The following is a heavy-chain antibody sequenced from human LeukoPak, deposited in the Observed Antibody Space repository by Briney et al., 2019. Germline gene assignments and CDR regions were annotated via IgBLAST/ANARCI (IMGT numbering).Heavy chain of an antibody. D-gene: IGHD3-3*01. CDR1: GFTFSSYW. CDR3: ARDLWSGYQLYYYYMDV. J-gene: IGHJ6*03. CDR2: IKQDGSEK. Sequence: PGGSLRLSCAASGFTFSSYWMSWVRQAPGKGLEWVANIKQDGSEKYYVDSVKGRFTISRDNAKNSLYLQMNSLRAEDTAVYYCARDLWSGYQLYYYYMDVWGKGTTVTVSS. V-gene: IGHV3-7*01.